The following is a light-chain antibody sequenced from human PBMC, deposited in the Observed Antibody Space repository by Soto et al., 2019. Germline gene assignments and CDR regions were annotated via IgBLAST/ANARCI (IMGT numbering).Light chain of an antibody. CDR1: QSVSSY. J-gene: IGKJ4*01. CDR2: DAS. CDR3: QQRSNWPPT. Sequence: EIVLTQSPATLSLSPGERATLSCRASQSVSSYLAWYQQNPGQAPRLLLYDASNRATGIPARFSGSGSGTDFTLTISSLEPEDFAVYYCQQRSNWPPTFGGGTKVEIK. V-gene: IGKV3-11*01.